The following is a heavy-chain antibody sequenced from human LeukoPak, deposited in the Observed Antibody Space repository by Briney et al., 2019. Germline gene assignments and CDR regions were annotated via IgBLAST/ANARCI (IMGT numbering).Heavy chain of an antibody. V-gene: IGHV3-53*04. CDR2: IDCGGIT. D-gene: IGHD4/OR15-4a*01. CDR1: GFSVSSNY. CDR3: ARGAWFDP. J-gene: IGHJ5*02. Sequence: PGGSLRLSCAASGFSVSSNYLSWVRQAPGKGLEWVSVIDCGGITYYADSVKGRFTISRHNSNNTLYLQMNSLRPEDTAVYYCARGAWFDPWGQGTLVTVSS.